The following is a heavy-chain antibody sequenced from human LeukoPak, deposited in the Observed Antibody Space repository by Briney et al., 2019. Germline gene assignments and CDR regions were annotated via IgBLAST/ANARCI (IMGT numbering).Heavy chain of an antibody. CDR3: ARSGTYYDFWSGPLDHYGMDV. J-gene: IGHJ6*02. CDR1: GFTFSDYW. Sequence: GGSLRLSCAASGFTFSDYWMHWVRQAPGKGLEWVAVIWYDGSNKYYADSVKGRFTISRDNSKNTLYLQMNSLRAEDTAVYYCARSGTYYDFWSGPLDHYGMDVWGQGTTVTVSS. V-gene: IGHV3-33*08. D-gene: IGHD3-3*01. CDR2: IWYDGSNK.